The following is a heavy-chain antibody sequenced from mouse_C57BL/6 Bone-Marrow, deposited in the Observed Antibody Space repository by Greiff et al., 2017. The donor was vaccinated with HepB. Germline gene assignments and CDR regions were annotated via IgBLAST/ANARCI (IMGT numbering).Heavy chain of an antibody. D-gene: IGHD2-10*02. CDR1: GFTFSSYA. CDR3: ARGPSGYAMDY. V-gene: IGHV5-4*03. CDR2: ISDGGSYT. Sequence: EVKLEESGGGLVKPGGSLKPSCAASGFTFSSYAMSWVRQTPEKRLEWVATISDGGSYTYYPDNVKGRFTISRDNAKNNLYLQMSHLKSEDTAMYYCARGPSGYAMDYWGQGTSVTVSS. J-gene: IGHJ4*01.